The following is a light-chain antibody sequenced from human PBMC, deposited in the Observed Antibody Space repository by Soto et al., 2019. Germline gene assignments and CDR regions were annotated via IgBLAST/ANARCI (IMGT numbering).Light chain of an antibody. V-gene: IGKV1-5*03. CDR1: QSISAW. CDR2: MAS. Sequence: DIQMTQSPSTLSASVGDSVSINCRASQSISAWLAWYQQKPGKAPRLLIYMASTLEIGVPSRFSGSGSGTEFTLTISSLQPDDVAIYYCQQYNDYSWTFGQGTKVDLK. J-gene: IGKJ1*01. CDR3: QQYNDYSWT.